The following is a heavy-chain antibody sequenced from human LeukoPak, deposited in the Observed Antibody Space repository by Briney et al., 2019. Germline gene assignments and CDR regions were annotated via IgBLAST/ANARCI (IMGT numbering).Heavy chain of an antibody. D-gene: IGHD3-22*01. V-gene: IGHV1-69*13. J-gene: IGHJ6*02. Sequence: SVKVSCKASGGTFSSYGISWVRQAPGQGLEWMGGIIPIFGTANYAQKFQGRVTITADESTSTAYMELSSLRSEDTAVYYCATPLPYDSSGYYHYYYYYGMDVWGQGTTVTVSS. CDR3: ATPLPYDSSGYYHYYYYYGMDV. CDR1: GGTFSSYG. CDR2: IIPIFGTA.